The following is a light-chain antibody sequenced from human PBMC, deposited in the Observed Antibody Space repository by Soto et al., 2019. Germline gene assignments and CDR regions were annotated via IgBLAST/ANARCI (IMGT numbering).Light chain of an antibody. V-gene: IGKV1-5*01. CDR2: DAS. CDR3: QQYNDYPYT. J-gene: IGKJ2*01. Sequence: DIQVTQSPSTQSASVGDRVIIACRASQTADKWVAWYQQKPGKAPNVLIYDASRLESGVPSRFSGSGSGTLFTLTISNLQPDDFATYYCQQYNDYPYTFGQGTKVEI. CDR1: QTADKW.